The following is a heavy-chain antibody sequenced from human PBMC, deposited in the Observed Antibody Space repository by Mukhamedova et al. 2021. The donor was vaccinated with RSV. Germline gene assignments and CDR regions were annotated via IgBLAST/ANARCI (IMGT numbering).Heavy chain of an antibody. J-gene: IGHJ5*02. D-gene: IGHD6-19*01. Sequence: GRFTISRDNAKNSLYLQMNSLRAEDTAVYYCARTAFSSSPGWLASGGWFDPWGQGTLVTVSS. V-gene: IGHV3-48*03. CDR3: ARTAFSSSPGWLASGGWFDP.